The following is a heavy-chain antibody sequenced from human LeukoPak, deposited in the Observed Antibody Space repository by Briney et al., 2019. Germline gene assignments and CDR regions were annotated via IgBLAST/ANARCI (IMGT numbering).Heavy chain of an antibody. CDR3: ARGVAVAGNAPYYYYYYMDV. CDR2: MNPNSGNT. V-gene: IGHV1-8*01. Sequence: ASVKVSCKASGYTFTSYDINWVRQATGQGLEWMGWMNPNSGNTGYAQKFQGRVTMTRNTSISTAYMELSSLRSEDTAVYYCARGVAVAGNAPYYYYYYMDVWGKGTTVTVSS. CDR1: GYTFTSYD. D-gene: IGHD6-19*01. J-gene: IGHJ6*03.